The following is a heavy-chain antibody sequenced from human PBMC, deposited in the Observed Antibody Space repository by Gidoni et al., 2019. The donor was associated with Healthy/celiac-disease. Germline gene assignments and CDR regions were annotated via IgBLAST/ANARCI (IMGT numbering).Heavy chain of an antibody. D-gene: IGHD5-12*01. CDR1: GFTYSNAW. V-gene: IGHV3-15*01. CDR2: IKSKTDGGTT. CDR3: TTDEWLRREYYFDY. Sequence: EVQLVESGGGVVKPGGSRRLSCAAAGFTYSNAWMSWVRQAPGKGLEWVGRIKSKTDGGTTDYAAPVKGIFTISRDDSTHTLYLQMNSLKTEDTAVYYCTTDEWLRREYYFDYWGQGTLVTVSS. J-gene: IGHJ4*02.